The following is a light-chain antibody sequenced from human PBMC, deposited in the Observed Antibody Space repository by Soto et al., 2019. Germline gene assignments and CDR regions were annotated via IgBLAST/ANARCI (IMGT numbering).Light chain of an antibody. CDR2: DAS. Sequence: EVVLTQAPAALSLSPGDRATLSCRASQNVSSSVAWYQQKPGQGPRLVIYDASNRATGIPARFSGSGSGTDFTLTFSCVEPEDFGVYSCQELISWSRGLTFGGGTKVEIK. V-gene: IGKV3-11*01. CDR3: QELISWSRGLT. CDR1: QNVSSS. J-gene: IGKJ4*01.